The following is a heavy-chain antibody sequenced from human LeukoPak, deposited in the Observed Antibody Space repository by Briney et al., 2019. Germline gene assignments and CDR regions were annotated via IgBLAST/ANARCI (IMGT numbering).Heavy chain of an antibody. CDR3: AKGRGYCSGGSCYSDY. CDR2: VSSSDSSS. J-gene: IGHJ4*02. Sequence: PGGSLRLSCAVSGFTFSSHWMTWVRQAPGKGLEWVSTVSSSDSSSYYADSVKGRFTISRDNSKNTLYLQMNSLRAEDTAVYYCAKGRGYCSGGSCYSDYWGQGTLVTVSS. D-gene: IGHD2-15*01. CDR1: GFTFSSHW. V-gene: IGHV3-23*01.